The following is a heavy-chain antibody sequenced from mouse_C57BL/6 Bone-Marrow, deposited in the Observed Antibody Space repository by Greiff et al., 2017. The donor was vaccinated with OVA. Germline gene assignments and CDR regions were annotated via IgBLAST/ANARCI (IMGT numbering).Heavy chain of an antibody. Sequence: VKLMESGPGLVQPSQSLSITCTVSGFSLTSYGVHWVRQSPGKGLEWLGVLWRGGSTDYNAAFMSRLSITKDNSKSQVFFKMNSLQADDTAIYYCAKKTTIVGDYAMDYWGQGTSVTVSS. CDR2: LWRGGST. D-gene: IGHD1-1*01. V-gene: IGHV2-5*01. CDR1: GFSLTSYG. CDR3: AKKTTIVGDYAMDY. J-gene: IGHJ4*01.